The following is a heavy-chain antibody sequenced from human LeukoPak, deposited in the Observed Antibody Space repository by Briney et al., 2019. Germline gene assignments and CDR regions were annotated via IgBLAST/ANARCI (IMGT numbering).Heavy chain of an antibody. D-gene: IGHD3-9*01. CDR1: GYTFIGYY. J-gene: IGHJ5*02. V-gene: IGHV1-2*02. CDR2: INPNSGGT. CDR3: ARDRTSYDILTGFDP. Sequence: ASVKVSCKASGYTFIGYYMHWVRQAPGQGLEWMGWINPNSGGTNYAQKFQGRVTMTRDTSISTAYMELSRLRSDDTAVYYFARDRTSYDILTGFDPWGQGTLVTVSS.